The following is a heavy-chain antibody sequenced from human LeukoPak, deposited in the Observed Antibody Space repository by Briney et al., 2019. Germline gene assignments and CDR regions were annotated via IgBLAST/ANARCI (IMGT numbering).Heavy chain of an antibody. CDR2: MSCSGGST. J-gene: IGHJ4*02. Sequence: GGSLRLSCAASGFTFSSYAMSWVRQAPGKGLEWVSAMSCSGGSTYYADSVKGRFTISRDNSKNTLYLQMNSLRAEDTAVYYCAKGVVGAPTSIPIDYWGQGTLVTVSS. CDR3: AKGVVGAPTSIPIDY. V-gene: IGHV3-23*01. D-gene: IGHD1-26*01. CDR1: GFTFSSYA.